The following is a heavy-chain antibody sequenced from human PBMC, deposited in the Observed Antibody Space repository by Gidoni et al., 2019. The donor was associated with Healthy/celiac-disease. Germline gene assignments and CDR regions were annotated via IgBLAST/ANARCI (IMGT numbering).Heavy chain of an antibody. CDR3: ARLGGGFGELLYFARSRSHYGMDV. V-gene: IGHV5-51*01. CDR1: GYSFTSYW. CDR2: IYPGDSDT. D-gene: IGHD3-10*01. J-gene: IGHJ6*02. Sequence: EVQLVQSGAEVKKPGESLKISCKGSGYSFTSYWIGWVRQMPGKGLEWMGIIYPGDSDTRYSPSFQGQVTISADKSISTAYLQWSSLKASDTAMYYCARLGGGFGELLYFARSRSHYGMDVWGQGTTVTVFS.